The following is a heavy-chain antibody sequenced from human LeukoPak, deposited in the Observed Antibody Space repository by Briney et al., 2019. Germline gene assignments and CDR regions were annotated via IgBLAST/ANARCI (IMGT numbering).Heavy chain of an antibody. D-gene: IGHD3-3*01. CDR3: ARMTFWPLSYYYYMDV. CDR2: INHSGST. V-gene: IGHV4-34*01. J-gene: IGHJ6*03. Sequence: SETLSLTCAVYGGSFSGYYWSWIRQPPGKGLEWIGEINHSGSTNYNPSLKSRVTISVDTSKNQFSLKQSSVTAADTAVYYCARMTFWPLSYYYYMDVWGKGTTVTVSS. CDR1: GGSFSGYY.